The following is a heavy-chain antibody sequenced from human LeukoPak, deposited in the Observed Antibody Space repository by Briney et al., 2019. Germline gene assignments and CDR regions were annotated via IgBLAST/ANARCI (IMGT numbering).Heavy chain of an antibody. CDR1: GFTFSSYE. V-gene: IGHV3-48*03. J-gene: IGHJ4*02. Sequence: PGGSLRLSCAASGFTFSSYEMNWVRQAPGKGLEWVSYISSSGSTIYYADSVKGRFTISRDNSKNTPYLQMNSLRAEDTAVYYCARAISSSWYHRGYYFDYWGQGTLVTVSS. CDR2: ISSSGSTI. D-gene: IGHD6-13*01. CDR3: ARAISSSWYHRGYYFDY.